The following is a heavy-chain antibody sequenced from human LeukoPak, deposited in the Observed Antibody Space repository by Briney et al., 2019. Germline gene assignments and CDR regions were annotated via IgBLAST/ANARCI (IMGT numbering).Heavy chain of an antibody. Sequence: ASVKVSCKASGYTFTSYDINWVRPATGQGLEWMGWMNPNSGNRGYAQKLQGRVTMIRDISTSTIYMELSSLRSEDTAVYYCARAVAGTHHYYYYYMDVWGKGTTVTVSS. CDR1: GYTFTSYD. D-gene: IGHD6-19*01. V-gene: IGHV1-8*01. CDR2: MNPNSGNR. J-gene: IGHJ6*03. CDR3: ARAVAGTHHYYYYYMDV.